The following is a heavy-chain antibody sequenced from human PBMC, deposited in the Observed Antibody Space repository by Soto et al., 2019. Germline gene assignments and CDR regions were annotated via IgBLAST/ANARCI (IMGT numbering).Heavy chain of an antibody. CDR2: IHYSGTT. Sequence: QLQLQESSQGLVKPSETLSLICSVSGDSIGTSSDYWGWIRQAPGKGLECIGSIHYSGTTYYNPSLKCRVTISVDTSKLQFSLNLTSVTAADTAVYFCARHDTVTRYVDSYYYSMDVWGHGTTVTVSS. J-gene: IGHJ6*02. CDR1: GDSIGTSSDY. CDR3: ARHDTVTRYVDSYYYSMDV. D-gene: IGHD4-17*01. V-gene: IGHV4-39*01.